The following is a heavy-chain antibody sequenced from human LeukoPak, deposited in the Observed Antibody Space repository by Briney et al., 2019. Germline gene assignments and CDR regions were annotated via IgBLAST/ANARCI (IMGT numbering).Heavy chain of an antibody. CDR3: TTDLLSLKIAVVGTEYFDY. CDR1: GFTFFNAW. V-gene: IGHV3-15*01. CDR2: IKSKTDGGTT. D-gene: IGHD6-19*01. Sequence: GGSLRLSCAASGFTFFNAWMNWVRQAPGKGLEWVGRIKSKTDGGTTDYAAPVKGRFTISRDDSKNTLYMQMNSLKTEDTAVYYCTTDLLSLKIAVVGTEYFDYWGQGTLVTVSS. J-gene: IGHJ4*02.